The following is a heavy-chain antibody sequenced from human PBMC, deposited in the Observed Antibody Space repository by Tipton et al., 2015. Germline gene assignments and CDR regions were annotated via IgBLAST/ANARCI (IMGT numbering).Heavy chain of an antibody. CDR3: ARHPDSIAVAGIACLDY. CDR1: GGTISRSNYY. D-gene: IGHD6-19*01. V-gene: IGHV4-39*01. CDR2: IYYSGST. J-gene: IGHJ4*02. Sequence: TLSLTCTVSGGTISRSNYYRGWIRQPPGKGLECIGSIYYSGSTYYNPSLNSRVTMSVDTSKNQFSLNLSSVTAADTAVYYCARHPDSIAVAGIACLDYWRPPALFTVPS.